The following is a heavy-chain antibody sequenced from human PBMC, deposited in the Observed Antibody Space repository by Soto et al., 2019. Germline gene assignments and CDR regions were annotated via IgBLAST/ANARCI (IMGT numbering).Heavy chain of an antibody. CDR2: ISNRGST. V-gene: IGHV4-39*01. Sequence: SETLSLTCTVSGGSISSSTYYWGWIRQPPGRGLGWIGSISNRGSTHYNPSLKSRVTISVDTSKNHFSLKLSSVTGADTAVYYCARHLYYDFWSDDALGTFDSWGQGTLVTVSS. J-gene: IGHJ4*02. D-gene: IGHD3-3*01. CDR3: ARHLYYDFWSDDALGTFDS. CDR1: GGSISSSTYY.